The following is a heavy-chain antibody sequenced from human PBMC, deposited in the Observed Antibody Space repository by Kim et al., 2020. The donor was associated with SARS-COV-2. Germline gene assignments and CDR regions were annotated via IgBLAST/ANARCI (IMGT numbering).Heavy chain of an antibody. Sequence: GGSLRLSCAASGFTFSSYGMHWVRQAPGKGLEWVAVISYDGSNKYYADSVKGRFTISRDNSKNTLYLQMNSLRAEDTAVYYCAKELHSSSWYSEYFQHWGQGTLVTVSS. J-gene: IGHJ1*01. CDR1: GFTFSSYG. CDR3: AKELHSSSWYSEYFQH. D-gene: IGHD6-13*01. CDR2: ISYDGSNK. V-gene: IGHV3-30*18.